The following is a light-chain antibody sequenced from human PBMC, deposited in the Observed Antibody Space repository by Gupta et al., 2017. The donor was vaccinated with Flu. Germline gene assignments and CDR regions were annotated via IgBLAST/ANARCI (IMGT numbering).Light chain of an antibody. CDR3: QQYYSTPRT. CDR1: QSVLYSTNNKNY. Sequence: DLLGTKSPVSRAGSLGVRATINCKSSQSVLYSTNNKNYLAWYQQKPGQPPKLLIYGASTRESGVPDRFSGSGSGTDFTLTISSLQAEDVAVYYCQQYYSTPRTFGQGTKVEIK. CDR2: GAS. V-gene: IGKV4-1*01. J-gene: IGKJ1*01.